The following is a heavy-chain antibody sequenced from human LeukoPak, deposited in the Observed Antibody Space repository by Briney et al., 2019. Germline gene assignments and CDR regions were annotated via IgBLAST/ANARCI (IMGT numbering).Heavy chain of an antibody. D-gene: IGHD5-24*01. Sequence: PSETLSLTCTVSGGSISSGGYYWSWIRQHPGKGLEWIGYIYYSGSTYYNPSLKSRVTISVDTSKNQFSLKLSSVAAADTAVYYCASGSRLQFLYWGQGTLVTVSS. J-gene: IGHJ4*02. V-gene: IGHV4-31*03. CDR3: ASGSRLQFLY. CDR2: IYYSGST. CDR1: GGSISSGGYY.